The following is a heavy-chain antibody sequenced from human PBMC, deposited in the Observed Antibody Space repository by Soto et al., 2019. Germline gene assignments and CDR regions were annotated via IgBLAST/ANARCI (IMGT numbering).Heavy chain of an antibody. Sequence: GGSLRLSCAASGFTFSSYAMSWVRQAPGKGLGWVSAIWGSGGGTYYADSVKGRFTISRDNSKNTLYLQMNSLRAEDTAVYYCARDLSLPYSSGRKDAFDIWGQGTMVTVSS. CDR1: GFTFSSYA. CDR3: ARDLSLPYSSGRKDAFDI. CDR2: IWGSGGGT. D-gene: IGHD6-19*01. V-gene: IGHV3-23*01. J-gene: IGHJ3*02.